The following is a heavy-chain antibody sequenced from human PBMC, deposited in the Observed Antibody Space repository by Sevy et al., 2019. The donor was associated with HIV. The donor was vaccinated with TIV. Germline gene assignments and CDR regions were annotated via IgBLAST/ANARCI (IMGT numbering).Heavy chain of an antibody. J-gene: IGHJ3*02. D-gene: IGHD2-2*02. CDR1: GFTFDDYT. V-gene: IGHV3-43*01. Sequence: QGGSLRLSCAASGFTFDDYTMHWVRQAPGKGLEWVSLISWDGGSTYYADSVKGRFTISRDNSKNSLYLQMNSLRTEDTALYYCAKDMSGYCSSTSCYIDAFDIWGQGTMVTVSS. CDR3: AKDMSGYCSSTSCYIDAFDI. CDR2: ISWDGGST.